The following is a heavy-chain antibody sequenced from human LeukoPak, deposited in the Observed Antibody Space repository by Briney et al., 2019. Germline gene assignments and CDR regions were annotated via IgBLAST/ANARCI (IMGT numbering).Heavy chain of an antibody. J-gene: IGHJ6*03. D-gene: IGHD3-3*01. CDR3: ASRRITIFGVVTPRYYYYMDV. CDR1: GGSISSYY. V-gene: IGHV4-59*12. Sequence: SETLSLTCTVSGGSISSYYWSWIRQPPGKGLEWIGYIYYSGSTNYNPSRKSRVTISVDTSKNQFSLKLSSVTAADTAVYYCASRRITIFGVVTPRYYYYMDVWGKGTTVTVSS. CDR2: IYYSGST.